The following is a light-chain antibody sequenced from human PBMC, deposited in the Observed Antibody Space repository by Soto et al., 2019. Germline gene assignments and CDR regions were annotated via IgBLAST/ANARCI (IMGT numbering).Light chain of an antibody. J-gene: IGKJ1*01. Sequence: DVVMTQSPLPLPVTLGQPASISCRSSRSLVYSDGNTSLNWFQQTPGHSPGRLIFEVSNRDSGVPDIFCGSASVTDFALKISRVEAEDGGVYYCVQGTHWPHTFGQGTKVETK. CDR1: RSLVYSDGNTS. V-gene: IGKV2-30*01. CDR3: VQGTHWPHT. CDR2: EVS.